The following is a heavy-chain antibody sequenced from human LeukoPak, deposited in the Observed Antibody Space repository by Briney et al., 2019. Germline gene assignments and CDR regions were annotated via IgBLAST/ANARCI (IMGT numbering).Heavy chain of an antibody. CDR2: ISSSGSTI. CDR1: GFTFSDYY. D-gene: IGHD3-9*01. CDR3: AKRFPYYDILTGYHDY. V-gene: IGHV3-11*01. Sequence: GGSLRLSCAASGFTFSDYYMSWIRQAPGKGLEWVSYISSSGSTIYYADSVKGRFTISRDNAKNSLYLQMNSLRAEDTAVYYCAKRFPYYDILTGYHDYWGQGTLVTVSS. J-gene: IGHJ4*02.